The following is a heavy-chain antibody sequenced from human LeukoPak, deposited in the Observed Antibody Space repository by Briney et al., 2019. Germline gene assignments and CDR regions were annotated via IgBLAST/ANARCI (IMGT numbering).Heavy chain of an antibody. D-gene: IGHD1-14*01. CDR2: IYYSGST. V-gene: IGHV4-59*01. CDR3: ARGISRSNWFDP. J-gene: IGHJ5*02. CDR1: GGSISSYY. Sequence: SETLSLTCTVSGGSISSYYWSWIRQPPGKGLEWIGYIYYSGSTNYNPSLRSRVTISVDTSKNQFSLKLSSVTAADTAVYYCARGISRSNWFDPWGQGTLVTVSS.